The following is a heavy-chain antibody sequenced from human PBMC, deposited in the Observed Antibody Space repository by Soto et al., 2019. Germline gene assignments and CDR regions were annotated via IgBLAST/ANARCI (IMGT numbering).Heavy chain of an antibody. D-gene: IGHD5-18*01. V-gene: IGHV1-2*04. J-gene: IGHJ4*02. Sequence: RASVKVSCNASGYTFTDYYIHWVRQAPGQGLEWMGWINPNSGGTNYVQIFQGWVTMTRDTSISTAYLELKSDDTAVYYCAKDTRLVTDYSGVYFDYWGQGTLVTVSS. CDR1: GYTFTDYY. CDR2: INPNSGGT. CDR3: AKDTRLVTDYSGVYFDY.